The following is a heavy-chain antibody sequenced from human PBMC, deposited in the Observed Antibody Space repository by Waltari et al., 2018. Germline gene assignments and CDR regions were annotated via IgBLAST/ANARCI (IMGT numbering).Heavy chain of an antibody. CDR2: IYYSGST. D-gene: IGHD2-15*01. CDR1: GGPISSYY. J-gene: IGHJ3*02. V-gene: IGHV4-59*08. CDR3: ARHPGGPLDI. Sequence: QVQLQASGPGLVKPSETLSLTCTVSGGPISSYYWSWIRQPPGKGLEWIGYIYYSGSTNYNPSLKSRVTISVDTSKNQFSLKLSSVTAADTAVYYCARHPGGPLDIWGQGTMVTVSS.